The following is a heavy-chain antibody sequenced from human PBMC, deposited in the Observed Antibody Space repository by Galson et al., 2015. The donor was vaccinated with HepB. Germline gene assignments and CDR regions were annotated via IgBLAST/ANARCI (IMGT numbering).Heavy chain of an antibody. CDR1: GFSLTTFGMS. V-gene: IGHV2-70*17. J-gene: IGHJ4*02. CDR2: IDWDDDT. Sequence: PALVKPTQTLTLTCGFSGFSLTTFGMSVSWVRQPPGKALEWLARIDWDDDTFYNSSLKTRLSIAKDTSKNQVVLTLTNLDPVDTATYYGARSSGWDLDYWGQGTLVTVSS. CDR3: ARSSGWDLDY. D-gene: IGHD6-19*01.